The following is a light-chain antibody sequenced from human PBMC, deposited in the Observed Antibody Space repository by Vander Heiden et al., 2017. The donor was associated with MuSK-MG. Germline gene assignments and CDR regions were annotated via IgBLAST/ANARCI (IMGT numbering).Light chain of an antibody. CDR3: QQRSNWPFT. V-gene: IGKV3-11*01. Sequence: PAPLSLPPGERATPCCRDRQGVSSYLAWYQQKPGQAPRLLIYDASNRATGIPARFSGSGSGTDFTLTISSLEPEDFAVYYCQQRSNWPFTFGGGTKVDIK. CDR1: QGVSSY. J-gene: IGKJ3*01. CDR2: DAS.